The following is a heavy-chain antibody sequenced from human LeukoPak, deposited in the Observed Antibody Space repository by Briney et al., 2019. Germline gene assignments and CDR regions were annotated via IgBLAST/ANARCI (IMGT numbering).Heavy chain of an antibody. Sequence: PSETLSLTCTLSGGSVSSGSYYWSWIRQPPGKGLEWIGYIYYSGSTNYNPSLKSRVTISVDTSKNQFSLKLSSVTAADTAVYYCARNYGDYHFDYWGQGTLVTVSS. J-gene: IGHJ4*02. D-gene: IGHD4-17*01. CDR3: ARNYGDYHFDY. CDR1: GGSVSSGSYY. CDR2: IYYSGST. V-gene: IGHV4-61*01.